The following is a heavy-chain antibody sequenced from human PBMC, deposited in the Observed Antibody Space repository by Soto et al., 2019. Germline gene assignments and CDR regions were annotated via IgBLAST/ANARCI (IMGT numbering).Heavy chain of an antibody. Sequence: GGSLRLSCAASGFTFSSYAMSWVRQAPGKGLEWVANISADGSKKWYADSVKGRFTISRDNAKNSLYLQMNSLRAEDTAVYFCARGDYYDTSGPFSDAFDIWGQGTMVTVSS. CDR3: ARGDYYDTSGPFSDAFDI. CDR2: ISADGSKK. V-gene: IGHV3-7*04. J-gene: IGHJ3*02. CDR1: GFTFSSYA. D-gene: IGHD3-22*01.